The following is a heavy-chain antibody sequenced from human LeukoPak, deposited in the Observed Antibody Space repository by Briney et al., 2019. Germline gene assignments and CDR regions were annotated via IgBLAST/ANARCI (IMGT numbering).Heavy chain of an antibody. CDR2: INSNSGGV. V-gene: IGHV1-2*02. CDR1: GYTFTGYY. J-gene: IGHJ3*02. Sequence: ASVKVSCKASGYTFTGYYMHWVRQAPGQGLEWMGWINSNSGGVHYAQNFQGRVTMTRDTSISTAYMDLTRLRYDNTAVYFCARYLAAPYDAFDIWGQGTMVTVSS. D-gene: IGHD2-15*01. CDR3: ARYLAAPYDAFDI.